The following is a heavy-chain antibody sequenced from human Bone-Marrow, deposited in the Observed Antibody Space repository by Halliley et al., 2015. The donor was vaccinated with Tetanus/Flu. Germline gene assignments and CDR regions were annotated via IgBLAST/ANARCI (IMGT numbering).Heavy chain of an antibody. J-gene: IGHJ5*02. CDR3: ARARAYFLLNDP. D-gene: IGHD3-9*01. CDR2: IYNSGST. V-gene: IGHV4-59*01. Sequence: TLSLTCTVSGDPISNYYWNWIRQPPGKGLEYIGYIYNSGSTNYNPSLNSRVTISLATSMNQFSLKLRSVTAADTAVYYCARARAYFLLNDPWGPGTLVSVSS. CDR1: GDPISNYY.